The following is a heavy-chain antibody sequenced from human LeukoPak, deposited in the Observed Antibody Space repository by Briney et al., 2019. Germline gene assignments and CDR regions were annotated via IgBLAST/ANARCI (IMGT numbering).Heavy chain of an antibody. J-gene: IGHJ4*02. CDR1: GGSFSGYY. Sequence: PSETLSLTCAVYGGSFSGYYWSWIRQPPGKGLEWIGEINHSGSTNYNPSLKSRVTISVDTSKNQFSLKLSSVTAADTAVYYCAGDYGDYSVYFDYWGQGTLVTVSS. CDR2: INHSGST. V-gene: IGHV4-34*01. D-gene: IGHD4-17*01. CDR3: AGDYGDYSVYFDY.